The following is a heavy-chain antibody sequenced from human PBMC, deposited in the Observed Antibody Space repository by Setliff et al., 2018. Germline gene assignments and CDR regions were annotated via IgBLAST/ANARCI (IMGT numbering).Heavy chain of an antibody. CDR1: GYTLTELS. V-gene: IGHV1-24*01. CDR2: FDPEDGET. J-gene: IGHJ3*02. D-gene: IGHD2-15*01. CDR3: ATNSGGNTIDALDI. Sequence: RASVKVSCKVSGYTLTELSMHWVRQAPGKGLEWMGGFDPEDGETIYAQKFQGRITMTEDTSTDTAYMELSSLRSEDTAVYYCATNSGGNTIDALDIWGQGTMVTVSS.